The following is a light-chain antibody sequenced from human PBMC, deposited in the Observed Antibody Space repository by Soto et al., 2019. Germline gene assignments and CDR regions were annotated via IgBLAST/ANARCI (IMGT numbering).Light chain of an antibody. CDR1: QSVSSTH. CDR3: QQYDSSSVT. J-gene: IGKJ5*01. Sequence: ESVLTQAPATRSLSPGERATLSCRASQSVSSTHLAWYQQKPGQAPRLLIYATSNRATGIPDRFSGSGSGRDFTLTIDRLEPEDFAVYYCQQYDSSSVTFGQGARPEI. CDR2: ATS. V-gene: IGKV3-20*01.